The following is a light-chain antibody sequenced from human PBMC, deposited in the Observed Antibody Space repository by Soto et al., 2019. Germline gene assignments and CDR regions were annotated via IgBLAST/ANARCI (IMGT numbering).Light chain of an antibody. CDR2: EVS. V-gene: IGLV2-14*01. CDR3: SSYTTSNTWV. J-gene: IGLJ3*02. CDR1: SSDVGGYKY. Sequence: QSALTQPDSVSGSPGQSITISCTGSSSDVGGYKYVSWFQQHPGEAPKLMIYEVSNRPSGVSNRFSASKSGNTASLTISGLQPEDEADYYCSSYTTSNTWVFGGGTKLTVL.